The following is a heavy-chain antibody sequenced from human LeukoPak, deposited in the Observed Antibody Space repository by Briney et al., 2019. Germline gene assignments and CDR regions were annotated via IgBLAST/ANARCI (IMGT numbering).Heavy chain of an antibody. J-gene: IGHJ4*02. D-gene: IGHD2-21*01. Sequence: SETLSLTCTVSGGSISSGDYDWSWIRQPPGKGLEWIGYIYYSGSTYYNPSLKSRVTISVDTSKNQFSLKLSSVTAADTAVYYCARAPLYCGGDCYSGLFDYWGQGTLVTVSS. CDR3: ARAPLYCGGDCYSGLFDY. CDR1: GGSISSGDYD. CDR2: IYYSGST. V-gene: IGHV4-30-4*08.